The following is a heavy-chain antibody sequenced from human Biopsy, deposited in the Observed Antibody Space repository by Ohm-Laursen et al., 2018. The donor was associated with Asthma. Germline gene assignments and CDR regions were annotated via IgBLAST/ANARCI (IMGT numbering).Heavy chain of an antibody. J-gene: IGHJ4*02. D-gene: IGHD3-3*01. CDR1: GFTFSSYG. CDR3: ASRSSGPDFWSGYYYFDY. Sequence: SLRLSCAASGFTFSSYGMHWVRQAPGKGLEWVAVISYDGSNKYYADSVKGRFTTSRDNSKNTLYLQMNSLRAEDTAVYYCASRSSGPDFWSGYYYFDYWGQGTLVTVSS. CDR2: ISYDGSNK. V-gene: IGHV3-30*03.